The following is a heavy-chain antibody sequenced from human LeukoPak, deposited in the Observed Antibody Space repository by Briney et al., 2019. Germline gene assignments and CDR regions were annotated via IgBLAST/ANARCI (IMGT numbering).Heavy chain of an antibody. J-gene: IGHJ4*02. CDR2: INQEGSQH. CDR3: ARERHRRLFHH. CDR1: GLTFRSYW. Sequence: GGSLRLSCAVSGLTFRSYWMSWVRQAPGKGLEWASHINQEGSQHYFLDSVKRQFTIYRDNANNSLHLQINTLRPEDTAVYYCARERHRRLFHHWRQGPLVTVSS. V-gene: IGHV3-7*01.